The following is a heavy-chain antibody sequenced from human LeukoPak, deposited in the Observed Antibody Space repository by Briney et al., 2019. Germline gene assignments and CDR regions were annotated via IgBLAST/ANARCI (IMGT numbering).Heavy chain of an antibody. CDR1: GVSIYSNTFY. V-gene: IGHV4-39*01. CDR2: IYYNGNT. D-gene: IGHD2-15*01. J-gene: IGHJ3*02. CDR3: ARQLAAGNDAFDI. Sequence: SETLSLTCSVSGVSIYSNTFYWAWIRQPPGKGLEFIGSIYYNGNTYHNPSLRSRLTISVDTSTNHFSLRLTSVTAADTAIYYCARQLAAGNDAFDIWGQGTVVTVSS.